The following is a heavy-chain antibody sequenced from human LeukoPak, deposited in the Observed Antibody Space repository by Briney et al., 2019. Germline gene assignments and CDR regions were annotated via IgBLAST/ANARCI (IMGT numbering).Heavy chain of an antibody. CDR3: AKGLVGYYDSRGPFDI. D-gene: IGHD3-22*01. J-gene: IGHJ3*02. CDR2: IRYDGSNK. CDR1: GFTFSSYG. Sequence: PGGSLRLSCAASGFTFSSYGMHWVRQAPGKGLEWVAFIRYDGSNKYYADSVKGRFTISRDNSKNTLYLQMNSLRAEDTAVYYCAKGLVGYYDSRGPFDIWGQGTMVTVSS. V-gene: IGHV3-30*02.